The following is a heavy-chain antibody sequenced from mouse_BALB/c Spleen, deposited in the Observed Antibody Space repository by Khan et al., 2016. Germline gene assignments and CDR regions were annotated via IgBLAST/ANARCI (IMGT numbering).Heavy chain of an antibody. CDR3: ASTFWYFDV. V-gene: IGHV4-1*02. J-gene: IGHJ1*01. Sequence: EVKLLESGGGLVQPGGSLKLSCAASGFDFSRYWMSWVRQAPGKGLEWIGEINPDSSTINYTPSLQDKFIISRDNDKHTLYLQMSKESSEDTALYYCASTFWYFDVWGAGTTVTVSS. CDR2: INPDSSTI. CDR1: GFDFSRYW.